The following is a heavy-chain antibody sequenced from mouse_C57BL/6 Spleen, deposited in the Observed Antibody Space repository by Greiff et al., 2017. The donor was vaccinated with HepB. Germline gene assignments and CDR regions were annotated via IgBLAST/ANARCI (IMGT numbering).Heavy chain of an antibody. CDR3: ARGGYDDY. D-gene: IGHD2-12*01. V-gene: IGHV1-80*01. J-gene: IGHJ2*01. Sequence: QVQLQQSGAELVKPGASVKISCKASGYAFSSYWMNWVMQRPGKGLEWIGQIYPGDGDTNYNGKFKGKATLTADKSSSTAYMQLSSLTSEDSAVYFCARGGYDDYWGQGTTLTVSS. CDR2: IYPGDGDT. CDR1: GYAFSSYW.